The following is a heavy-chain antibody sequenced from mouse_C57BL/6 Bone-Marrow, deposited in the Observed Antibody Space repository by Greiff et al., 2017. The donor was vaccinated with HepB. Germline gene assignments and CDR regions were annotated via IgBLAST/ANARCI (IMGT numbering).Heavy chain of an antibody. CDR2: IDPANGNT. CDR3: ARLYYYGSNWYFDV. J-gene: IGHJ1*03. V-gene: IGHV14-3*01. D-gene: IGHD1-1*01. CDR1: GFNIKNTY. Sequence: VQLTESVAELVRPGASVKLSCTASGFNIKNTYMHWVKQRPEQGLELIGRIDPANGNTTYAPKFQGKATITADTSSNTAYLQLSSLTSEDTAIYYCARLYYYGSNWYFDVWGTGTTVTVSS.